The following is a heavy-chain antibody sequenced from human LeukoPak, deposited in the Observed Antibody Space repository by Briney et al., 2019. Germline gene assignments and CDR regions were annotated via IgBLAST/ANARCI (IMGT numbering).Heavy chain of an antibody. Sequence: PGGSLRLSCAASGFTFSSYWMNCAREAPGKGLEWVASINQNGNVNYYVDSVKGRFTISRDNAKNSLYLQMSNLRAEDTAVYFCARGGGLDVWGQGATVTVSS. CDR3: ARGGGLDV. J-gene: IGHJ6*02. CDR1: GFTFSSYW. V-gene: IGHV3-7*03. D-gene: IGHD3-16*01. CDR2: INQNGNVN.